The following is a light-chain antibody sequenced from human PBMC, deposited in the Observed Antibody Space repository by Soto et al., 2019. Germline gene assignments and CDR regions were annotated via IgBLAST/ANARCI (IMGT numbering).Light chain of an antibody. CDR1: QSVNSN. CDR3: QQYIDWPPRYT. V-gene: IGKV3-15*01. Sequence: EVEMTQSPATLSVSPGEGATLSCRASQSVNSNLAWYQQKPDQAPRLLIYGASTRATGIPARFSGSGSGTEFTLTISSLQSEDFAIYYCQQYIDWPPRYTFGQGTKLEIK. J-gene: IGKJ2*01. CDR2: GAS.